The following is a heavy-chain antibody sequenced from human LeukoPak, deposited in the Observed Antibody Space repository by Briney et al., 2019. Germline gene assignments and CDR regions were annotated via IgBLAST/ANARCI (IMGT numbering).Heavy chain of an antibody. CDR1: GGSFSGYY. J-gene: IGHJ5*02. Sequence: SETLSLTCAVYGGSFSGYYWSWIRQPPGKGLEWIGEINHGGSTNYNPSPKSRVTISVDTSKNQFSLKLSSVTAADTAVYYCARYCSSTSCSTPGGIQLRLNNWFDPWGQGTLVTVSS. D-gene: IGHD2-2*01. CDR3: ARYCSSTSCSTPGGIQLRLNNWFDP. V-gene: IGHV4-34*01. CDR2: INHGGST.